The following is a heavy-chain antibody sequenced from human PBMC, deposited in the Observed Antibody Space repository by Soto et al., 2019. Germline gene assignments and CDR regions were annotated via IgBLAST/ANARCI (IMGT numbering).Heavy chain of an antibody. CDR1: GFTFRSYV. CDR2: ISGNADST. V-gene: IGHV3-23*01. J-gene: IGHJ4*02. CDR3: VKGRASRAVAGSDQ. Sequence: EVQLSESGGGLIQPGGSLRLSCVASGFTFRSYVMSWVRQAPGKGLEWVSDISGNADSTNYADSVRGRFTISRDNSKNTLYLKMNSLRVEDTGRYYCVKGRASRAVAGSDQWGQGTQGTVSA. D-gene: IGHD6-19*01.